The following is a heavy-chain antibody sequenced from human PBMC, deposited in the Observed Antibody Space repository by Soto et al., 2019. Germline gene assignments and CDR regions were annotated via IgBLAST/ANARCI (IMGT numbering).Heavy chain of an antibody. V-gene: IGHV3-33*01. Sequence: QVQVVESGGDVVQPGTSLRLSCSASGFTFNNYCMHWVRQAPGKGLEWVAVIWCDASHIYYADSVEGRFTISRDNSKKTLYMHMSTLRGEDTAVYYCARDKTFGGYIGSAFDSWGQGTQVTVSS. D-gene: IGHD3-16*01. J-gene: IGHJ4*02. CDR3: ARDKTFGGYIGSAFDS. CDR1: GFTFNNYC. CDR2: IWCDASHI.